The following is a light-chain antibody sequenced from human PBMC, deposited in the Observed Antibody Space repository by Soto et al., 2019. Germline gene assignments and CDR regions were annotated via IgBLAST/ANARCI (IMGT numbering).Light chain of an antibody. CDR1: ISDVGSSGP. Sequence: QSALTQPASVSGSPGQSITISCSGSISDVGSSGPDSWYQHHPGQVPKLIIYEGSRRPSGVSSRFSGSKTGNTASLTITGLQADDEANYYCCSYVGARTYVFGTGTKLTVL. V-gene: IGLV2-23*01. J-gene: IGLJ1*01. CDR2: EGS. CDR3: CSYVGARTYV.